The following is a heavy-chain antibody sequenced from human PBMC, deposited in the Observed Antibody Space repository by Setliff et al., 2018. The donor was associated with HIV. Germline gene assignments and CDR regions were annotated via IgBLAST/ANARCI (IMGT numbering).Heavy chain of an antibody. CDR1: GFTFSSHA. CDR2: SRNKANSYTT. V-gene: IGHV3-72*01. D-gene: IGHD3-10*01. CDR3: ARGRLLWSGSYYYYYMDV. Sequence: PGGSLRLSCAASGFTFSSHAMHWVRQAPGKGLEWVGRSRNKANSYTTEYAASVKGRFTISRDDSKNSLYLQMNSLKTEDTAVYYCARGRLLWSGSYYYYYMDVWGKGTTVTVSS. J-gene: IGHJ6*03.